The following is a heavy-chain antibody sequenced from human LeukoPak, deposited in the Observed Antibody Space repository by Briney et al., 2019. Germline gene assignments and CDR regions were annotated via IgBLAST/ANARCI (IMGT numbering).Heavy chain of an antibody. CDR2: INPNSGGT. J-gene: IGHJ5*02. CDR1: GYTFTGYY. Sequence: ASVKVSCKASGYTFTGYYMHWVRQAPGQGLEWMVWINPNSGGTNYAQKFQGRVTMTRDTSISTAYMELSRLRSDDTAVYYCARAVMVRGVIQEYLSWFDPWGQGTLVTVSS. V-gene: IGHV1-2*02. D-gene: IGHD3-10*01. CDR3: ARAVMVRGVIQEYLSWFDP.